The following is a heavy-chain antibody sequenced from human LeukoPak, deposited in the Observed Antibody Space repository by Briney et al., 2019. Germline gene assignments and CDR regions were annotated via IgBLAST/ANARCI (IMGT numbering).Heavy chain of an antibody. D-gene: IGHD6-13*01. J-gene: IGHJ4*02. Sequence: GGSLRLSCAASGFTFSSYWMSWVGQAPGKGLEWVANIKEDGSEEYYVESVKGRFTISRDNAKNSLYVQMNSLRAEDTAVYYCARDFPRWYSSSWFFDYWGQGSLVTVSS. V-gene: IGHV3-7*04. CDR3: ARDFPRWYSSSWFFDY. CDR1: GFTFSSYW. CDR2: IKEDGSEE.